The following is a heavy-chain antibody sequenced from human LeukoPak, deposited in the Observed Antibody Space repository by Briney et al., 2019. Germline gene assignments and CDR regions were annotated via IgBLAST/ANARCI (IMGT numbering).Heavy chain of an antibody. V-gene: IGHV3-23*01. J-gene: IGHJ4*02. D-gene: IGHD6-19*01. Sequence: GGSLRLSCAVSGFSVSSFGMRWVRQAPGKGLEWISAISLNGETTWYADSVKGRFTISRDNSNNTLYLQLTSLRAEDTAVYYCAQGFSSGWYPYWGQGSLVSVSS. CDR2: ISLNGETT. CDR1: GFSVSSFG. CDR3: AQGFSSGWYPY.